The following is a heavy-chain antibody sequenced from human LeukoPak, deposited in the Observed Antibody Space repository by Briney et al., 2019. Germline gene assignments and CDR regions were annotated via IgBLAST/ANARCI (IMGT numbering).Heavy chain of an antibody. V-gene: IGHV1-2*02. Sequence: ASVKVSCKASGYTFTGYYMHWVRQAPGQGLEWMGWLNPNSGGTNYAQKLQGRVTMTRDTSISTAYMELNRLRSDDTAVYYCARGGDYVWGSQDYWGQGTLVTVSS. CDR2: LNPNSGGT. J-gene: IGHJ4*02. CDR3: ARGGDYVWGSQDY. D-gene: IGHD3-16*01. CDR1: GYTFTGYY.